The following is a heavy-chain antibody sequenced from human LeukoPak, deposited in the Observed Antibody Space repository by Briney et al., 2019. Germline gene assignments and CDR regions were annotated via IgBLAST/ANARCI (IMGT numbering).Heavy chain of an antibody. J-gene: IGHJ5*02. CDR2: IYTSGST. V-gene: IGHV4-4*09. Sequence: SETLSLTCTVSGGSISSYYWSWIRQPPGKGLEWIGYIYTSGSTNYNPSLKSRVTISVDTSKNQFSLKLSSVTAADTAVYYCARVSEDSSSHDWFDPWGQGTLVTVSS. D-gene: IGHD6-6*01. CDR3: ARVSEDSSSHDWFDP. CDR1: GGSISSYY.